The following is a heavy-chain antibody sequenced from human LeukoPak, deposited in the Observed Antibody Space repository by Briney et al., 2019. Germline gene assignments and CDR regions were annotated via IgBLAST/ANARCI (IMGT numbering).Heavy chain of an antibody. V-gene: IGHV1-46*01. CDR1: VYTFTSYY. CDR2: INSSGGTT. D-gene: IGHD3/OR15-3a*01. CDR3: AREPSGTGYFDY. Sequence: ASVTVSCKASVYTFTSYYLHWVRQAPGQGLEWVGVINSSGGTTSYAQKFQGRLTVTRDTSTSTVYMDLSSLRSEDTGVYYCAREPSGTGYFDYWGQGTLVTVSS. J-gene: IGHJ4*02.